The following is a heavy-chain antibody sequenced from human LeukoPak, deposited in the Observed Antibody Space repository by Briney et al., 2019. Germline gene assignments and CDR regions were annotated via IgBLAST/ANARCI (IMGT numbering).Heavy chain of an antibody. J-gene: IGHJ4*02. CDR3: AISRDIVATLAY. D-gene: IGHD5-12*01. CDR1: GGSISSSSYY. CDR2: IYYSGST. Sequence: TSETLSLTCTVSGGSISSSSYYWGWIRQPPGKGLEWIGSIYYSGSTYYNPSLKSRVTISADTSKNQFSLKLSSVTAADTAVYYCAISRDIVATLAYWGQGTLVTVSS. V-gene: IGHV4-39*01.